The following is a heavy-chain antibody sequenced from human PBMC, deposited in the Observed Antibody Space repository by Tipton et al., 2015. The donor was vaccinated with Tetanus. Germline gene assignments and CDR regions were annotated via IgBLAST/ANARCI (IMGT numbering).Heavy chain of an antibody. Sequence: TLSLTCTVSGGSISNYYWSWIRQPPGKRLEWIGYIYYTGRTDYNPSLKSRVTISLDTSKNQFSLKLSSVAAADTAVYYCARTQGSALIDYCVQGTLVTVSS. CDR3: ARTQGSALIDY. D-gene: IGHD2-8*01. J-gene: IGHJ4*02. V-gene: IGHV4-59*07. CDR2: IYYTGRT. CDR1: GGSISNYY.